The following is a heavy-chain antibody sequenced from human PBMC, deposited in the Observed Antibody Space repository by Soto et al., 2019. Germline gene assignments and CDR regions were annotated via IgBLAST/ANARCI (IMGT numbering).Heavy chain of an antibody. J-gene: IGHJ3*02. D-gene: IGHD1-1*01. Sequence: QVQLVQSGAAVKKPGSSVKVSCKASGGTFSSYTISWVLQAPGQGLEWLGRIIPILGIANYAQKFQGRVTITADKSTSTAYMELSSLRSEDTAVYYCARTGTTSLAYAFDIWGQGTMFTVSS. CDR1: GGTFSSYT. CDR3: ARTGTTSLAYAFDI. V-gene: IGHV1-69*02. CDR2: IIPILGIA.